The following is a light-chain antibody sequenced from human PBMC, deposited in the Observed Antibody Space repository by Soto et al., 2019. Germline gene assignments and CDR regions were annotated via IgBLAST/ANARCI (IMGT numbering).Light chain of an antibody. CDR1: QSVSNNY. Sequence: EIVLTQSPGTLSLSPGERATLCCRASQSVSNNYLAWYQQKPGQAPRLLIYGASNRATGIPDRFSGSGSGTDFTLTISSLQFEDFAVYYCQQYNNWPPTFGQGTKVDIK. V-gene: IGKV3-20*01. J-gene: IGKJ1*01. CDR2: GAS. CDR3: QQYNNWPPT.